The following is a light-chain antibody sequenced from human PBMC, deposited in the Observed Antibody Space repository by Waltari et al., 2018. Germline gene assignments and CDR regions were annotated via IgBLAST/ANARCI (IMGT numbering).Light chain of an antibody. CDR2: DVS. CDR1: QDISNH. CDR3: QQYDSLTLLT. V-gene: IGKV1-33*01. J-gene: IGKJ5*01. Sequence: DIEMTQSPSSLSASVGEKVTITCRASQDISNHLSWFQQKPGKAPKLLIYDVSKLETGVASRFSGGGSRADFTLIINDVQPEDVATHYCQQYDSLTLLTFGQGTRLE.